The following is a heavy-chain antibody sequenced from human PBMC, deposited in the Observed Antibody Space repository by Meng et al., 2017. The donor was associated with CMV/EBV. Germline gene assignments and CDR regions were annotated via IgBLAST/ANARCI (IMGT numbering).Heavy chain of an antibody. Sequence: SSMARGWVRRAPGRGQQGGSAVSGSGGSTYYAHYMTGLFTSSRDNSKNTLYLLMNSLRAEDTAVYYCAKDLIIAVVPATKQPYDHWGQGTLVTVSS. V-gene: IGHV3-23*01. CDR3: AKDLIIAVVPATKQPYDH. CDR1: SSMA. D-gene: IGHD2-2*01. CDR2: VSGSGGST. J-gene: IGHJ4*02.